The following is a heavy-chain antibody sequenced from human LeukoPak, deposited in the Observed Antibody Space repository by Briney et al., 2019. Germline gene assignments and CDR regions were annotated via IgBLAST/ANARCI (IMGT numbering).Heavy chain of an antibody. V-gene: IGHV1-18*01. Sequence: ASVKVSCKASGYTFTSYGISWVRQAPGQGLEWMGWISAYNGNTNYAQKLQGRVTMTTDTSASTAYVELRSLRSDDTAVYYCARDEGRPYYYGSGSKINYWGQGTLVTVSS. CDR2: ISAYNGNT. D-gene: IGHD3-10*01. CDR1: GYTFTSYG. J-gene: IGHJ4*02. CDR3: ARDEGRPYYYGSGSKINY.